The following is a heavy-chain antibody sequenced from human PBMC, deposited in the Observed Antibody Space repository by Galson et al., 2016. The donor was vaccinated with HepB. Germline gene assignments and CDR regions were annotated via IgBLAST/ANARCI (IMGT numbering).Heavy chain of an antibody. Sequence: SLRLSCAASGFTFSSYSMNWVRQAPGKGLEWVSSISTTGTFIYYADSLKGRFTVSRDNSSNYLYLQMNSLGVEDTAVYYCARMLHGGTAFDFWGQGTLVTVSS. CDR3: ARMLHGGTAFDF. CDR2: ISTTGTFI. J-gene: IGHJ3*01. V-gene: IGHV3-21*01. CDR1: GFTFSSYS. D-gene: IGHD3-10*02.